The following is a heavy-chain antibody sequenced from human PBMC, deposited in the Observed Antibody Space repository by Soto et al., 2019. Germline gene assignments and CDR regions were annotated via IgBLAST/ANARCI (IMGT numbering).Heavy chain of an antibody. CDR3: AQSRGIFGVALRGAYYYYYMDV. Sequence: SCPTLVKPTPPLTLTCTFSGFSLSTSGVGVGWIRQPPGKALEWLALIYWDDDNRYRPSLNSRLTITKDTSKNQVVLTMTTMDPVDTATYYCAQSRGIFGVALRGAYYYYYMDVWGKGTTVTVSS. V-gene: IGHV2-5*02. CDR2: IYWDDDN. CDR1: GFSLSTSGVG. J-gene: IGHJ6*03. D-gene: IGHD3-3*02.